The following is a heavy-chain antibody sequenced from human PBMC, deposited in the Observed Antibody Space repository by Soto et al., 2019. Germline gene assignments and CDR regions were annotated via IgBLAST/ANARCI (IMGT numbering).Heavy chain of an antibody. CDR1: GGSISRSNW. V-gene: IGHV4-4*02. D-gene: IGHD2-15*01. CDR3: TRVLAVLGNRWYLDL. J-gene: IGHJ2*01. Sequence: QVQLQESGPGLVKPSETLSLICTVSGGSISRSNWWSWVRHAPGKGLEWIGEVYHSGLTDYNPSLKSRVTMSVDNSKNQFSLNLTSVTAADTAVYFCTRVLAVLGNRWYLDLWGRGTLVSVSS. CDR2: VYHSGLT.